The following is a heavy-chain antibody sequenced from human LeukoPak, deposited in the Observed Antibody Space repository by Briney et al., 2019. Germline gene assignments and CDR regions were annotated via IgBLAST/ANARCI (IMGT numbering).Heavy chain of an antibody. CDR3: ARVESSSYGSFDY. Sequence: PSETLSLTCTVSGGSISRYYWSWIRQPPGKGMEWMGYIYYIRSTNYNTSPQSRVTISVDTSKNQFSLKLSSVTAADTAVYYCARVESSSYGSFDYWGQGTLVTVSS. CDR1: GGSISRYY. V-gene: IGHV4-59*01. D-gene: IGHD5-18*01. J-gene: IGHJ4*02. CDR2: IYYIRST.